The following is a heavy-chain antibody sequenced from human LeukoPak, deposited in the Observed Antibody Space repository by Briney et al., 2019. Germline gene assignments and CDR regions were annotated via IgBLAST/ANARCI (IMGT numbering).Heavy chain of an antibody. D-gene: IGHD1-26*01. CDR2: ITGSDGST. Sequence: QPGGSLRLSCAASGFTFSTYAMMWVRQAPGKGLECVSSITGSDGSTFYADSVRGRFTISRDNSKNTLYLQMNSLRAEDTAVYYCAKETHKSGACPKDYGGKEPLVPVSS. J-gene: IGHJ4*02. CDR1: GFTFSTYA. V-gene: IGHV3-23*01. CDR3: AKETHKSGACPKDY.